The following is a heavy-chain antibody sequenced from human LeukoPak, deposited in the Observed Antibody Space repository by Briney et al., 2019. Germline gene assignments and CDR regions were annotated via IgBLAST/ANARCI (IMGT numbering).Heavy chain of an antibody. V-gene: IGHV3-21*01. CDR1: GFTFSTYS. D-gene: IGHD2-15*01. J-gene: IGHJ4*02. Sequence: GGSLRHSCSASGFTFSTYSISWVRQAPGKGLEWVSSISGGSRYIYYADSVKGRFTISRDNAKNSLYLQMNSLRAEDTAMYYCARCSGGSTYHSDDYWARGNRVTVSS. CDR2: ISGGSRYI. CDR3: ARCSGGSTYHSDDY.